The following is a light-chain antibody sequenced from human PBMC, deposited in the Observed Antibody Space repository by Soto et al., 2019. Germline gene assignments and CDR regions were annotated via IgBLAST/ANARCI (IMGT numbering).Light chain of an antibody. CDR3: QQSNSFPIT. V-gene: IGKV1-12*01. CDR2: AAS. CDR1: QDIANW. Sequence: DIQMTQSPSSVSASVGDRVTITCRASQDIANWLAWYQQKPGKAPKLLIYAASSLQSGVPSRFSGSRSGTSFTLTISSLQPEDFATYYCQQSNSFPITFGQGTRLDIK. J-gene: IGKJ5*01.